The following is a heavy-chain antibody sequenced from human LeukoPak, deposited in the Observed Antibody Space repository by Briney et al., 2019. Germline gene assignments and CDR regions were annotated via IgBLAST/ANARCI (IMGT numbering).Heavy chain of an antibody. CDR2: IKGRGST. J-gene: IGHJ4*02. Sequence: PGGSLRLSCAASGFTFSSYAMNWVRQAPGEGREGVSAIKGRGSTHYAESARGRFTISRDNSKNTLFLQMNSLRAEDTAVYYCARVRDCSSTTCPLGGIDYWGQGTLVTVSS. V-gene: IGHV3-23*01. D-gene: IGHD2-2*01. CDR1: GFTFSSYA. CDR3: ARVRDCSSTTCPLGGIDY.